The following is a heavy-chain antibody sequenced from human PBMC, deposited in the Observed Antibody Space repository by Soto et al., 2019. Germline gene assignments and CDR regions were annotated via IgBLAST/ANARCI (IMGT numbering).Heavy chain of an antibody. J-gene: IGHJ6*02. Sequence: GGSLRLSCAASGFTVSSNYMSWVRQAPGKGLEWVSVIYSGGSTYYADSVKGRFTISRDNSKNTLYLQMNSLRAEDTAVYYCARDHSVADYYYYYGMDVWGQGTTVTV. CDR3: ARDHSVADYYYYYGMDV. CDR2: IYSGGST. CDR1: GFTVSSNY. D-gene: IGHD6-19*01. V-gene: IGHV3-53*01.